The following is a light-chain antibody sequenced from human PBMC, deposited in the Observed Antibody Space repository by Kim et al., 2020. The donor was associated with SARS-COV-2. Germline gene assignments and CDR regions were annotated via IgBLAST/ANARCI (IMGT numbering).Light chain of an antibody. J-gene: IGLJ2*01. CDR1: ELVHKY. CDR3: QAWDSSTAVV. CDR2: QDS. V-gene: IGLV3-1*01. Sequence: SPGQTASITCSGDELVHKYTSWYKRKPGQSPVLVMYQDSKRPSGIPERCSGSNSGNTATLTISGAQAMDEADYYCQAWDSSTAVVFGGGTQLTVL.